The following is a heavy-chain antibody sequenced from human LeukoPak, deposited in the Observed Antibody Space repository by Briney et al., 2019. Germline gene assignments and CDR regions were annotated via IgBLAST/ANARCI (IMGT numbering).Heavy chain of an antibody. D-gene: IGHD1-26*01. CDR2: ISYDGSNK. Sequence: GGSLRLPCAASGFTFSSYGMHWVRQAPGKGLEWVAVISYDGSNKYYADSVKGRFTISRDNSKNTLYLQMNSLRAEDTAVYYCAKDLGLAIVGATMYFDYWGQGTLVTVSS. V-gene: IGHV3-30*18. CDR1: GFTFSSYG. J-gene: IGHJ4*02. CDR3: AKDLGLAIVGATMYFDY.